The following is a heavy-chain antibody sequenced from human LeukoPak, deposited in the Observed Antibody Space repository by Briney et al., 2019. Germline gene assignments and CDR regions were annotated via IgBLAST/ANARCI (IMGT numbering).Heavy chain of an antibody. D-gene: IGHD6-19*01. CDR1: GFTFDDYG. Sequence: GGSLRLSCAASGFTFDDYGMSWVRQAPGKGLEWVSGINWNGGSTGYADSVKGRFTISRDNARNSLYLQMNSLRAEDTALYYCAREGAVAGNFYYFDYWGQGTLVTVSS. V-gene: IGHV3-20*04. CDR2: INWNGGST. J-gene: IGHJ4*02. CDR3: AREGAVAGNFYYFDY.